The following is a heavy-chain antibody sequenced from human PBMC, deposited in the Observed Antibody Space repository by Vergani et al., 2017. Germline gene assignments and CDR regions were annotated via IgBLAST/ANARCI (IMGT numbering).Heavy chain of an antibody. D-gene: IGHD3-3*01. J-gene: IGHJ2*01. CDR1: GDSIISRSYY. Sequence: QMQLQESGPGLVKASETLSLTCTVSGDSIISRSYYWGWIRQPPGKGLEWIGSIYNSGNGDSSSSLKSRVTISVDTSKNQFSLRLRSVTAADTAVYYCAIEKYNTDSTSHCRGGYFDVWGRGTLVPVPS. CDR2: IYNSGNG. V-gene: IGHV4-39*02. CDR3: AIEKYNTDSTSHCRGGYFDV.